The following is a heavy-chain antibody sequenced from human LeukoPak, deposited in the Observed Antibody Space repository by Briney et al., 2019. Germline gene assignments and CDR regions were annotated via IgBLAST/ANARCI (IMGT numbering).Heavy chain of an antibody. D-gene: IGHD1-26*01. Sequence: SQTLSLTCAISGDSVSSNSAAWNWIRQSPSRGLEWLGRTYYRSKWYNDYAVSVKSRITINPDTSKNQFSLQLNSVTPEDTAVYYCARIPTASGSYFERDDYWGQGTLVTVSS. CDR3: ARIPTASGSYFERDDY. CDR2: TYYRSKWYN. V-gene: IGHV6-1*01. CDR1: GDSVSSNSAA. J-gene: IGHJ4*02.